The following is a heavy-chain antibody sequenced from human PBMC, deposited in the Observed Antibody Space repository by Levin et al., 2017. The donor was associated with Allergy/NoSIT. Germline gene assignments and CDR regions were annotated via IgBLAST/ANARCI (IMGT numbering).Heavy chain of an antibody. CDR1: GFTFSSYS. CDR3: ARDQATDY. V-gene: IGHV3-21*01. J-gene: IGHJ4*02. Sequence: GESLKISCAASGFTFSSYSMNWVRQAPGKGLEWVSSISSSSSYIYYADSVKGRFTISRDNAKNSLYLQMNSLRAEDTAVYYCARDQATDYWGQGTLVTVSS. CDR2: ISSSSSYI.